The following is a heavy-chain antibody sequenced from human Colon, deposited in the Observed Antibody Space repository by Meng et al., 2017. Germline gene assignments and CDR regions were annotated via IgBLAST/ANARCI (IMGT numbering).Heavy chain of an antibody. CDR3: ARRYGSGTYPFDF. CDR1: GASIRGGGYY. D-gene: IGHD3-10*01. J-gene: IGHJ4*02. CDR2: IYYSENT. Sequence: QVQTQESGPGLVKPSETLSLTCSVSGASIRGGGYYWSWIRQVPGKGLDLIGYIYYSENTYYKPSLQSRAIISVDTSKNEFSLRLSSVSAADTAVYYCARRYGSGTYPFDFWGQGILVTVSS. V-gene: IGHV4-31*03.